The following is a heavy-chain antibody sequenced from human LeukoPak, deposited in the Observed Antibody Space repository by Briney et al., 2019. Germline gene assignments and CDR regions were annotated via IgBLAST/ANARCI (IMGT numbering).Heavy chain of an antibody. D-gene: IGHD5-12*01. CDR1: GFTFTSSA. Sequence: GGSLRLSCAASGFTFTSSAMSWVRQAPGKGLEWVSAISTGGHNTYYADSVKGRFTISRDNSKNTLYLQMNSLRAEDTAVYYCAKDVDIVATSSFDYWGQGTLVTVSS. CDR3: AKDVDIVATSSFDY. V-gene: IGHV3-23*01. CDR2: ISTGGHNT. J-gene: IGHJ4*02.